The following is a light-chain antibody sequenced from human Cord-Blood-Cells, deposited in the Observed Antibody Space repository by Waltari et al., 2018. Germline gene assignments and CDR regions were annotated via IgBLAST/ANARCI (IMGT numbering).Light chain of an antibody. Sequence: QSALTQPASVSGSPGQSITISCTGTSRDVGGYNYVSWYQQHPGKAHKLRIYEVSNRPSGVSNRFSGSKSGNTASLTISGLQAENEADYYCSSYTSSSTVVFGGGTKLTVL. CDR3: SSYTSSSTVV. J-gene: IGLJ2*01. CDR2: EVS. V-gene: IGLV2-14*01. CDR1: SRDVGGYNY.